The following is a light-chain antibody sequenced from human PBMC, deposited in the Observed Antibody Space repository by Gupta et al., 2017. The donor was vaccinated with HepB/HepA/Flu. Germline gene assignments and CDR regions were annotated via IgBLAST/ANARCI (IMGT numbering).Light chain of an antibody. CDR1: QTISSF. V-gene: IGKV1-39*01. CDR2: SAS. Sequence: DIQMNQSTSSLSASVDDRVTITCRASQTISSFLNWYQQKPGKAPNLLIYSASNLQSGVPSRFSGSCSATDFTLTINSLQPEDFATYYCQQSHSMPLTFGGGTKV. J-gene: IGKJ4*01. CDR3: QQSHSMPLT.